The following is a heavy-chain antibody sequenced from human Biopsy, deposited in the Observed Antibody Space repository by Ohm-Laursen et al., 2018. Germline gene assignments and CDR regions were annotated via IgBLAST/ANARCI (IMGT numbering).Heavy chain of an antibody. Sequence: GSLRLSCAASGFTFSSSWMHWVRQAPGKGLEWVTNMNEDETIKNYVDSVKGRFTISRDNAKNSLYLQLNSLRAEDTAVYYCARAGYSSGYDYWGQGTLVTVSS. CDR1: GFTFSSSW. D-gene: IGHD3-22*01. CDR2: MNEDETIK. J-gene: IGHJ4*02. CDR3: ARAGYSSGYDY. V-gene: IGHV3-7*01.